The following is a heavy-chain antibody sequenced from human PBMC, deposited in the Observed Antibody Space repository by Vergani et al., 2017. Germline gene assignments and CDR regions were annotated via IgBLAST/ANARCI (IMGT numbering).Heavy chain of an antibody. D-gene: IGHD2-15*01. CDR2: ISSSSSTI. CDR3: ARGYCSGGSCYSGYYYMDV. CDR1: GFTFSSYS. J-gene: IGHJ6*03. V-gene: IGHV3-48*01. Sequence: EVQLVESGGGLVQPGGSLRLSCAASGFTFSSYSMNWVRQAPGKGLEWVSYISSSSSTIYYADSVKGRFTISRDNAKNSLYLQMNSLRAEDTAVYYCARGYCSGGSCYSGYYYMDVWAKGPRSPSP.